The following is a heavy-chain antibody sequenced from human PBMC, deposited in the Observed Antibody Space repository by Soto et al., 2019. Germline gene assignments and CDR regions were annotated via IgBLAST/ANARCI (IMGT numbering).Heavy chain of an antibody. D-gene: IGHD6-19*01. CDR1: GYSFTNYG. CDR2: ISGFNGNT. CDR3: ARDRGVAPPVAGNTHYYYYMDV. J-gene: IGHJ6*03. Sequence: QDQLVQSGAEVKKPGASVTVSCKASGYSFTNYGITWVRQVPGQGLEWMGWISGFNGNTHYAQKLQGRVTMTTDASTSTAYMELRSLRSDDTAVYYCARDRGVAPPVAGNTHYYYYMDVWGKGTTVTVSS. V-gene: IGHV1-18*01.